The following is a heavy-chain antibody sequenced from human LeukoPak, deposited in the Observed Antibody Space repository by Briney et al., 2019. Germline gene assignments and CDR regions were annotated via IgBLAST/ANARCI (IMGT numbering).Heavy chain of an antibody. CDR3: ARALGRGRYFDY. D-gene: IGHD1-1*01. CDR2: INSDGSST. CDR1: GFTFSSYW. J-gene: IGHJ4*02. Sequence: GRSLRLSCAASGFTFSSYWMHWVRQAPGKGLVWVSRINSDGSSTSYADSVKGRFTISRDDAKNTLYLQMNSLRAEDTAVYYCARALGRGRYFDYWGQGTLVTVSS. V-gene: IGHV3-74*01.